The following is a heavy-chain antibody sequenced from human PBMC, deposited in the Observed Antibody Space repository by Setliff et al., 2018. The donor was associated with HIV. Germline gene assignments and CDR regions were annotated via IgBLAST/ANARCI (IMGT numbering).Heavy chain of an antibody. J-gene: IGHJ6*03. CDR3: ARRYQHSWVGVDYYFMGV. V-gene: IGHV4-39*01. CDR1: GGSISSSVYY. CDR2: IYYSGST. D-gene: IGHD1-26*01. Sequence: SETLSLTCTVSGGSISSSVYYWGWIRQPPGKGLEWIGNIYYSGSTYSDPSLKSRITISVDTSKNQFSLRLSSVTAADTAVYYCARRYQHSWVGVDYYFMGVWGKGATVTVSS.